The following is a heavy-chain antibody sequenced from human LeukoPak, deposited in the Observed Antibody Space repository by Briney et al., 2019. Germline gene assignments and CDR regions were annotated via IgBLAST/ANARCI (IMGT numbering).Heavy chain of an antibody. V-gene: IGHV4-39*01. D-gene: IGHD3-22*01. CDR1: DGSISSSSYY. J-gene: IGHJ6*02. Sequence: SDTLTLTCTVSDGSISSSSYYWGWIRQPPGKGLEWIGSIYYSGSTYYNPSLESRVTISVDTSKNQFSLKLRSVPAADTAVYYCARLEVYYDRSGYYSSYYYGMDVWGQGTTVTVSS. CDR3: ARLEVYYDRSGYYSSYYYGMDV. CDR2: IYYSGST.